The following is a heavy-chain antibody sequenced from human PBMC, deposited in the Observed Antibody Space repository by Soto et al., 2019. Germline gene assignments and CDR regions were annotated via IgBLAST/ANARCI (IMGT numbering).Heavy chain of an antibody. D-gene: IGHD6-6*01. CDR1: GGTFSSYA. CDR3: AREGSSSLVGNNWFDP. CDR2: IIPIFGTA. V-gene: IGHV1-69*01. J-gene: IGHJ5*02. Sequence: QVQLVQSGAEVKKPGSSVKVSCKASGGTFSSYAISWVRQAPGQGLEWMGGIIPIFGTANYAQKCQGRVTITADESTSTAYKELSRLRSDDTAVYYCAREGSSSLVGNNWFDPWGQGTLVTVSS.